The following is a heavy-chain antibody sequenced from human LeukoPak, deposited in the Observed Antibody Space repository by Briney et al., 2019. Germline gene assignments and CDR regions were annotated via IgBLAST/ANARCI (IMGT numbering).Heavy chain of an antibody. CDR3: AKEYYYDSSGYPFI. D-gene: IGHD3-22*01. CDR2: IRGGGDST. V-gene: IGHV3-23*01. Sequence: GGSLRLSCAASGFNFRTYAMTWVRQAPGKGLEWVSAIRGGGDSTYYADSVKGRFTISRDNSKNTLYLEMNSLSAEDTAVYYCAKEYYYDSSGYPFIWGQGTMVTVSS. J-gene: IGHJ3*02. CDR1: GFNFRTYA.